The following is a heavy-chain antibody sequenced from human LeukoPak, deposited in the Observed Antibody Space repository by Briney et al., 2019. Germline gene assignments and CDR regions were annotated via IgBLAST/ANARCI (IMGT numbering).Heavy chain of an antibody. CDR2: ITPNADRT. CDR1: GFTFGSYG. V-gene: IGHV3-23*01. CDR3: AIMHGYYDGSGYWVQ. J-gene: IGHJ1*01. D-gene: IGHD3-22*01. Sequence: QTGGSLRLSCAASGFTFGSYGMSWVRQAPGKGLEWVSFITPNADRTSYADSVEGRFTTSRDNPRNTLYMQMNSLRDEDTAIYYCAIMHGYYDGSGYWVQWGQGTLVTVSS.